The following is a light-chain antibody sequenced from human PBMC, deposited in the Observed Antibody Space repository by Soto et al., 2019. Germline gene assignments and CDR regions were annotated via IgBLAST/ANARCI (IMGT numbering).Light chain of an antibody. V-gene: IGLV2-11*01. CDR3: CSYTGSYTWV. Sequence: QSALTQPRSVSGSPGQSVTISCTGTNSYIGGYNYVSWYQQYPGKAPKFVIYDVNKRPSGVPDRFSGSKSGNTASLTISGLQAEDEADYYCCSYTGSYTWVFGGGTKLTVL. CDR1: NSYIGGYNY. J-gene: IGLJ3*02. CDR2: DVN.